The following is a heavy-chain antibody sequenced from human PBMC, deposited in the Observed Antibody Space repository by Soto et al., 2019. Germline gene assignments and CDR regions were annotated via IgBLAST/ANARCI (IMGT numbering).Heavy chain of an antibody. J-gene: IGHJ6*02. CDR2: INHSGST. Sequence: QVQLQQWGAGLLKPSETLSLTCAVYGGSFSGYYWSWIRQPPGKGLEWIGEINHSGSTNYNPSLKCRVTRSVDTSKNQFALKLSSVAAADTAVYYCARGRTPSLPYYYYYGMDVWGQGTTVTVSS. V-gene: IGHV4-34*01. CDR3: ARGRTPSLPYYYYYGMDV. D-gene: IGHD1-1*01. CDR1: GGSFSGYY.